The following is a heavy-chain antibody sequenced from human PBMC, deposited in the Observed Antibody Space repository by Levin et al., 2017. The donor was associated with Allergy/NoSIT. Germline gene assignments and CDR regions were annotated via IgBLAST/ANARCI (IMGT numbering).Heavy chain of an antibody. J-gene: IGHJ6*02. CDR3: TRDPGRGYGMDV. CDR2: TYFRSKWIN. V-gene: IGHV6-1*01. Sequence: TASETLSLTCVISGDSVSSNTAAWNWIRQSPSRGLEWLGRTYFRSKWINEYAESVKSRISVNPDTSKNQFSLHLNSVTPDDTAVYYCTRDPGRGYGMDVWGQGTTVTVSS. CDR1: GDSVSSNTAA.